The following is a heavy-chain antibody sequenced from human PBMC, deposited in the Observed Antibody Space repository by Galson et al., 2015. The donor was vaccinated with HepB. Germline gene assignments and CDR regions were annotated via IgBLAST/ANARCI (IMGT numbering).Heavy chain of an antibody. CDR1: GFTFSSYG. D-gene: IGHD6-19*01. CDR3: AKDRSGIAVAGYFDY. V-gene: IGHV3-30*18. Sequence: SLRLSCAASGFTFSSYGMHWVRQAPGKGLEWVAVISYDGSNKYYADSVKGRFTISRDNSKNTLYLQMNSLRAEDTAVYYCAKDRSGIAVAGYFDYWGQGTLVTVSS. J-gene: IGHJ4*02. CDR2: ISYDGSNK.